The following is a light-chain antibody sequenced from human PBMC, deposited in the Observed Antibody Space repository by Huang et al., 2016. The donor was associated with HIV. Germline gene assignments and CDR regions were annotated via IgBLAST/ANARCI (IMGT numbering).Light chain of an antibody. CDR2: GSS. V-gene: IGKV1-9*01. CDR3: QQLKSYPLT. CDR1: QAIGNS. Sequence: IHLTQSPSSLSASVGDRVTVTCRASQAIGNSLAWYQQGLGTAPKLLIYGSSTLQTGVAPRFSGNGSETDFTLTIASLLPGDFATYFCQQLKSYPLTFGGGT. J-gene: IGKJ4*01.